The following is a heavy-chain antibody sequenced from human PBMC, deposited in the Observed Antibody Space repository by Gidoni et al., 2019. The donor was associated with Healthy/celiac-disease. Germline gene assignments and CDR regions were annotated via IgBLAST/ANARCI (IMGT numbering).Heavy chain of an antibody. CDR3: TRDPWAYCGGDCSY. V-gene: IGHV3-49*04. J-gene: IGHJ4*02. CDR2: IRSKAYGGTT. D-gene: IGHD2-21*02. CDR1: GFTFGAYA. Sequence: EVQLVESGGGLVQTGRSLRLSCTASGFTFGAYAMSWVRQAPGKGLEWVGFIRSKAYGGTTEYAASVKGRFTISRDDSKSIAYLQMNSLKTEDTAVYYCTRDPWAYCGGDCSYWGQGTLVTVSS.